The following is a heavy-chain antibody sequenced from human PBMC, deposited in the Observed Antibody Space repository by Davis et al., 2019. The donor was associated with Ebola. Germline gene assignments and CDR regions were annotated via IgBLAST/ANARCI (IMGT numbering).Heavy chain of an antibody. V-gene: IGHV5-51*01. J-gene: IGHJ4*02. CDR2: IYPSDSDT. Sequence: GESLKISCKGSEYRFANYWIGWVRQKPGKGLEWMGMIYPSDSDTRYSPSFQGQVTISVDRSISTAYLQWSSLKASDSAMYYCAKQESLYGSSDYWGQGTPVTVSP. CDR1: EYRFANYW. CDR3: AKQESLYGSSDY. D-gene: IGHD3-22*01.